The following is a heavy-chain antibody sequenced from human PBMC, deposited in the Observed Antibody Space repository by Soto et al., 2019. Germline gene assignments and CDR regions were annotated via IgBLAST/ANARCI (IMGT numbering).Heavy chain of an antibody. CDR3: VRGEGGYLDH. D-gene: IGHD3-16*01. CDR1: GYIFTNYG. V-gene: IGHV1-18*01. Sequence: QVQLVQSGVEVKKPGASVKVSCKAMGYIFTNYGLSWVRQAPGEGPEWLGWISAYNGHTKYAPKVQDRVTLTTDKSATTADSELRSLRPVNAAVYYGVRGEGGYLDHWGQGTLVLVSS. J-gene: IGHJ4*02. CDR2: ISAYNGHT.